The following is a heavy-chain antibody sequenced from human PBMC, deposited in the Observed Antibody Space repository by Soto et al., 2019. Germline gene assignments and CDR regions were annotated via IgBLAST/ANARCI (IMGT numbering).Heavy chain of an antibody. J-gene: IGHJ4*02. Sequence: EVQLVESGGGLVQPGGSLRLSCVASGYTFSSYWVTWFRQAPGKGLEWVANTNLDGSSKYYVDSVKGRFTISRDNAKNSLYLQMNSQRVEDTAVYYCARSVDYWGQGTLVTVSS. CDR1: GYTFSSYW. CDR3: ARSVDY. CDR2: TNLDGSSK. V-gene: IGHV3-7*03.